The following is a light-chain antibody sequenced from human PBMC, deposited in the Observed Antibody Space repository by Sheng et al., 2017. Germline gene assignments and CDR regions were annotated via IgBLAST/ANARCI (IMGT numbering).Light chain of an antibody. V-gene: IGKV3-15*01. J-gene: IGKJ4*01. CDR3: QQYNSWPLT. CDR1: QSVSSS. Sequence: ETVMTQSPVTLSVSPGESATLSCRTSQSVSSSLAWYQQKSGQAPRLLIYDASTRATGISLRFSGSGSGTEFTLTIDRLQSADFAVYYCQQYNSWPLTFGGGTKVEIK. CDR2: DAS.